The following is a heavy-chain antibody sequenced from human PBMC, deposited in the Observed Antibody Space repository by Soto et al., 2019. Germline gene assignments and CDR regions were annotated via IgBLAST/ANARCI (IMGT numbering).Heavy chain of an antibody. J-gene: IGHJ6*03. D-gene: IGHD2-15*01. Sequence: QVQLQQWVAGLLKPSETLSLTCAVYGGSFSGYYWSWIRQPPGKGLEWSGDINHSGSTNYNPSLKSRVTISVATSKDQFSLKLGSVTAADTAVYYCARWGYCSGGSCWEGRYYYYMDVWGKGTTVTVSS. V-gene: IGHV4-34*01. CDR1: GGSFSGYY. CDR3: ARWGYCSGGSCWEGRYYYYMDV. CDR2: INHSGST.